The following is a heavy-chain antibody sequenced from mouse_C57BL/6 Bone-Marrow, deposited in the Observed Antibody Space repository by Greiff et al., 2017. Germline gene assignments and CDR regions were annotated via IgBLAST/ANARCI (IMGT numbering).Heavy chain of an antibody. D-gene: IGHD2-5*01. CDR3: ARWSYSNYPFAY. V-gene: IGHV1-77*01. J-gene: IGHJ3*01. CDR2: IGPGSGST. CDR1: GYTFPDYY. Sequence: QVQLQQSGAELVKPGASVKISCKASGYTFPDYYIHWVKQRPGQGLEWIGKIGPGSGSTYYNEKFKGQATLTAYKSSSTAYMQLSSLTSEDAAVYFGARWSYSNYPFAYWGQGTLGTVSA.